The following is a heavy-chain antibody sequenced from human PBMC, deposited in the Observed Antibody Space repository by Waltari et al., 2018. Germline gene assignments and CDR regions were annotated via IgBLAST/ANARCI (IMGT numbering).Heavy chain of an antibody. CDR1: GFTFSTSW. CDR2: FNDDGTST. V-gene: IGHV3-74*01. CDR3: ARAGYLGAFDI. J-gene: IGHJ3*02. D-gene: IGHD3-10*01. Sequence: EVQLVESGGGLVQPGGSLRLSCTGSGFTFSTSWIHWVRQAPGKGLVGVSRFNDDGTSTIYADSVKGRFTISKDNARNTVYLQMNGLGAEDTALYYCARAGYLGAFDIWGQGTMVIVSS.